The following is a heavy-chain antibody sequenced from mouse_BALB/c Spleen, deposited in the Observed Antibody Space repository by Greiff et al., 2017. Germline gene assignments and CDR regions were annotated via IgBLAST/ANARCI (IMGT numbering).Heavy chain of an antibody. D-gene: IGHD4-1*01. V-gene: IGHV2-5-1*01. Sequence: QVQLQQSGPSLVQPSQCLSITCTVSGFSLTSYGVHWVRQSPGKGLEWLGVIWRGGGTDYNAAFMSRLSITTDNSESQDFFKMNSLRADDTAIYYCDKSSGANAMDYWGQGTSVTVSS. CDR3: DKSSGANAMDY. CDR1: GFSLTSYG. CDR2: IWRGGGT. J-gene: IGHJ4*01.